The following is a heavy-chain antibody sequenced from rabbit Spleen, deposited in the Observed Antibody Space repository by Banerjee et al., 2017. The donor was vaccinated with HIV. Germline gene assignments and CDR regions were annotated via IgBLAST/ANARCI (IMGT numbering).Heavy chain of an antibody. D-gene: IGHD1-1*01. CDR3: VRGASGSGYYSL. CDR1: GFSFSTNYY. V-gene: IGHV1S40*01. CDR2: IYTASFGST. J-gene: IGHJ4*01. Sequence: QSLEESGGDLVKPGASLTLTCTASGFSFSTNYYICWVRQAPGKGLEWIACIYTASFGSTAYASWAKGRFTISKTSSTTVTLQMTSLTAADTATYFCVRGASGSGYYSLWGQGTLVTVS.